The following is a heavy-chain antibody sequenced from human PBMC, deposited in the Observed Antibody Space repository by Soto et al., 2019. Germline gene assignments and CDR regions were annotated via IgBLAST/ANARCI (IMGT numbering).Heavy chain of an antibody. V-gene: IGHV1-2*04. J-gene: IGHJ6*03. CDR3: ARESGGATATLDYYYFYMDV. D-gene: IGHD5-12*01. Sequence: QVQLVQSGAEVRKPGASVTVSCRSSGDSFNDYYIHWVRQAPGQGFDWMGWINPNGGVTKYAQKFQGWVSMPRDTSIRTVYMQLSRLRSDDTAVYYCARESGGATATLDYYYFYMDVWGTGTTVTVSS. CDR1: GDSFNDYY. CDR2: INPNGGVT.